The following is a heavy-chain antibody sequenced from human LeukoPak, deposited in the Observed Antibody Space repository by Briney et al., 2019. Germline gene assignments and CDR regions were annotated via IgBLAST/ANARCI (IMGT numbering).Heavy chain of an antibody. D-gene: IGHD2-15*01. Sequence: GESLKISCKGSGYSFTSYWIGWVRQMPGKGLEWMGIIYPGDSETRCSPSFQGQVTISADKSISTAYLQWSSLKALDTAMYYCVRALGYCSSGSCYYYDYWGQGTLVTVSS. CDR2: IYPGDSET. CDR1: GYSFTSYW. V-gene: IGHV5-51*03. CDR3: VRALGYCSSGSCYYYDY. J-gene: IGHJ4*02.